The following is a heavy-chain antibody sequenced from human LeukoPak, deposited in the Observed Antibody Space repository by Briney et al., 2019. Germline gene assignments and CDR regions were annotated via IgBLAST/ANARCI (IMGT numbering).Heavy chain of an antibody. CDR3: AREQYYYDSSGYYYGY. Sequence: GASVKVSCKASGYTFTSYGIRWVRQAPGQGLEWMGWITAYNGNTNYAQKLQGRVTMTTDTSTSTAYMELRSLRSDDTAVYYCAREQYYYDSSGYYYGYWGQGTLVTVSS. CDR2: ITAYNGNT. CDR1: GYTFTSYG. V-gene: IGHV1-18*01. J-gene: IGHJ4*02. D-gene: IGHD3-22*01.